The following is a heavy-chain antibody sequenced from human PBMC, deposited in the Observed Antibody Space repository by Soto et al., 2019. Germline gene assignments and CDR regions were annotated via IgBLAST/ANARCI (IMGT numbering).Heavy chain of an antibody. J-gene: IGHJ6*02. CDR3: ARGYCSGGNCYSGMDV. V-gene: IGHV1-69*13. CDR2: IIPISGTT. D-gene: IGHD2-15*01. Sequence: ASVKVSCKASGGTFSTHAIIWVRQAPGHGLEWMGGIIPISGTTYYTQKFQGRVTITADEPTSTAFMELSSLKSEDTAVFYCARGYCSGGNCYSGMDVWGHGTMVTVSS. CDR1: GGTFSTHA.